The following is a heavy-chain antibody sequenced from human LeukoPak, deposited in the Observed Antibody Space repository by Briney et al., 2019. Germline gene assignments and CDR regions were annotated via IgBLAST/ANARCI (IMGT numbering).Heavy chain of an antibody. CDR3: ARGAYFDS. Sequence: SETLSLTCTVSGGSISGRPYYWGWIRQPPGKGLEWIGSAYYTGNTYYNSSLKSRVTISLCTSKNQFSLKLNSVTAADTAVYYCARGAYFDSWGRGTLFTVSS. CDR1: GGSISGRPYY. J-gene: IGHJ4*02. CDR2: AYYTGNT. V-gene: IGHV4-39*07. D-gene: IGHD3-16*01.